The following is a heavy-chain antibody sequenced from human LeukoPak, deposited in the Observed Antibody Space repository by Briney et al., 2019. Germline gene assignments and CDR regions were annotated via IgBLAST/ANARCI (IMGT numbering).Heavy chain of an antibody. CDR1: GYSFTSYW. V-gene: IGHV5-51*01. CDR3: ARGSRGYDFWSGYPNWFDP. J-gene: IGHJ5*02. CDR2: IYPGDSDT. D-gene: IGHD3-3*01. Sequence: HGESLKISCKGSGYSFTSYWIGWVRQMPGKGLEWMGIIYPGDSDTRYSPSFQGQVTISADKSISTAYLQWSSLKASDTAMYYCARGSRGYDFWSGYPNWFDPGGQGTLVTVSS.